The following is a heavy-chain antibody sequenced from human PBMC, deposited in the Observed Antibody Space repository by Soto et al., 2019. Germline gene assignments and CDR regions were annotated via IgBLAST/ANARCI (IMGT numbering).Heavy chain of an antibody. V-gene: IGHV1-18*01. D-gene: IGHD3-3*01. J-gene: IGHJ3*02. CDR3: SRVWRRGHANLITYYDFSSGYSSDAFDI. Sequence: QVQLVQSGAEVKKPGASVKVSCKASGYTFTSYGISWVRQAPGQGLEWMGWISAYNGNTNYAQKLQGRVTMTTDTSTSTAFMELRSLRSDDTAVYYCSRVWRRGHANLITYYDFSSGYSSDAFDIWGQGTMVTVSS. CDR1: GYTFTSYG. CDR2: ISAYNGNT.